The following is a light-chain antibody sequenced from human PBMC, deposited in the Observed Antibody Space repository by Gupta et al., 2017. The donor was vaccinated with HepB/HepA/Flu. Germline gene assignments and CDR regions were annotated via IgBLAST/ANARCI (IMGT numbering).Light chain of an antibody. J-gene: IGKJ5*01. CDR3: QQRSNWPTIT. Sequence: EIVLTQSPATLSLSPGERATLSCRASQSVSSYLAWYQQKPGQAPRLLIYDASNRATGTPARFSGSGYGTDFTLTISSREPEDFAVYYCQQRSNWPTITFGQGTRLEIK. CDR2: DAS. V-gene: IGKV3-11*01. CDR1: QSVSSY.